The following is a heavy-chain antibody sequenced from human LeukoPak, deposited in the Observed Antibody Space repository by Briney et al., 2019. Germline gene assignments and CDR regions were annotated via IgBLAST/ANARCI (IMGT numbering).Heavy chain of an antibody. CDR1: GYTFIDYY. J-gene: IGHJ3*02. V-gene: IGHV1-2*06. Sequence: GASVKVSCKTSGYTFIDYYIHWVRQAPGQGLEWMGRINPNSGGTNYAQKFQGRVTMTRDTSISTAYMELSRLRSDDTAVYYCAREGRTTVTTQRDAFDIWGQGTMVTVSS. CDR2: INPNSGGT. CDR3: AREGRTTVTTQRDAFDI. D-gene: IGHD4-17*01.